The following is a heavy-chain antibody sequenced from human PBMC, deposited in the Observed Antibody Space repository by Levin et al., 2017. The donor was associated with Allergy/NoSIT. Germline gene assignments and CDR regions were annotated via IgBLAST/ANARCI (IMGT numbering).Heavy chain of an antibody. V-gene: IGHV4-31*03. CDR2: IYYSGST. CDR3: ARVSYDFWSGPYYFDY. D-gene: IGHD3-3*01. J-gene: IGHJ4*02. CDR1: GGSISSGGYY. Sequence: PSETLSLTCTVSGGSISSGGYYWSWIRQHPGKGLEWIGYIYYSGSTYYNPSLKSRVTISVDTSKNQFSLKLSSVTAADTAVYYCARVSYDFWSGPYYFDYWGQGTLVTVSS.